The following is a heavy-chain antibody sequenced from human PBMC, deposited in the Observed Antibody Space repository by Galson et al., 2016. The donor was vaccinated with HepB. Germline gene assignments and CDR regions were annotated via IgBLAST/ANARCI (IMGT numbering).Heavy chain of an antibody. J-gene: IGHJ4*01. CDR3: AKESPYSNVRHYYLEN. CDR1: GFTFSNYA. Sequence: SLRLSCAASGFTFSNYAMSWVRQAPGKGPEWVSAISGVSDRTYYAGSMKGRFIISRDDSRNMLFLQLNSLRAEDTAIYYCAKESPYSNVRHYYLENWGLGTLVTVSS. CDR2: ISGVSDRT. D-gene: IGHD4-11*01. V-gene: IGHV3-23*01.